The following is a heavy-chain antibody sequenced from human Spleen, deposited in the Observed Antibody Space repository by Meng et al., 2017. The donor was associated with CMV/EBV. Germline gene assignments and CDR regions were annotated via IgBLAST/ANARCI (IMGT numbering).Heavy chain of an antibody. V-gene: IGHV1-18*01. CDR3: ATHFPSYDFRSGFYY. J-gene: IGHJ4*02. D-gene: IGHD3-3*01. Sequence: ASVKVSCKASGYTFTSYGISWVRQAPGQGLEWMGWISAYNGNTNYAQKLQGRVTMTTDTSTSTAYMELRSLRSDDTAVYYCATHFPSYDFRSGFYYWGQGTLVTVSS. CDR1: GYTFTSYG. CDR2: ISAYNGNT.